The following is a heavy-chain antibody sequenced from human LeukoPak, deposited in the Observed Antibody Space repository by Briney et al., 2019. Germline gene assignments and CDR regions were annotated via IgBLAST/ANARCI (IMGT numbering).Heavy chain of an antibody. CDR2: FYSDETT. CDR3: ARVGRKGALGDRTYYFDY. Sequence: GRSLRLSCAASGFTVRNNYMSWVRQAPGKGLKWVSMFYSDETTYYADSVKGRFTISRDNSKNTLYLQMNSLRAEDTAVYYCARVGRKGALGDRTYYFDYWGQGTLVTVSS. V-gene: IGHV3-53*01. CDR1: GFTVRNNY. J-gene: IGHJ4*02. D-gene: IGHD1-26*01.